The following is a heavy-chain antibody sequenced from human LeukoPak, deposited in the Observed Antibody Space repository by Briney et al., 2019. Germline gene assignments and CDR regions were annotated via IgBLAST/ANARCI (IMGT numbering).Heavy chain of an antibody. CDR1: GYNLTAYH. CDR3: ARGSGSNSPRYLKGDF. J-gene: IGHJ4*02. CDR2: INPDTGTT. Sequence: GASVKLSCKTSGYNLTAYHMHWVRQAPGQGLEWLGWINPDTGTTSLAQKFQGRVTLTRDTAISTVSIEVTRLTSDDTAIYYSARGSGSNSPRYLKGDFWGQGTLLTVSS. V-gene: IGHV1-2*02. D-gene: IGHD3-10*01.